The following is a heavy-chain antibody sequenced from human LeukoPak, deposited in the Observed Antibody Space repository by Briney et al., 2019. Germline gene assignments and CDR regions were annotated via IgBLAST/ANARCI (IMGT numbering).Heavy chain of an antibody. D-gene: IGHD2-15*01. CDR1: GGSISSYY. Sequence: SETLSLTCTVSGGSISSYYWSWIRQPPGKGLEWIGYIYYSGSTNYNPSLKSRVTISVDTSKNQFSLKLSSVIAADTAVYYCARAEGRYCSGGSCYGWIDYWGQGTLVTVSS. J-gene: IGHJ4*02. CDR3: ARAEGRYCSGGSCYGWIDY. CDR2: IYYSGST. V-gene: IGHV4-59*01.